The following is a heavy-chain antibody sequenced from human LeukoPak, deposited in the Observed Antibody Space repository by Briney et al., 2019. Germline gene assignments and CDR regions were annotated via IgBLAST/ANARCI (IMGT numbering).Heavy chain of an antibody. CDR3: TRAWSGGSDAFDI. Sequence: GASVKVSCKASGYTATNYDINWVRRATGQGLEWMGWMNPSSGNTGYAQKLQDRVTMTWSTSISTAYMELSSLRSEDTAMYYCTRAWSGGSDAFDIWGQGTIVTVSS. J-gene: IGHJ3*02. CDR1: GYTATNYD. CDR2: MNPSSGNT. D-gene: IGHD3-3*01. V-gene: IGHV1-8*01.